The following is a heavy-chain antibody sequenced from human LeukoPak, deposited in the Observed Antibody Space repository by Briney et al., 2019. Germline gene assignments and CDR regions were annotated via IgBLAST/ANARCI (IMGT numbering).Heavy chain of an antibody. CDR2: IKSKTDGGTT. CDR3: TTDWRYYYDSSGYFL. Sequence: GGSLRLSCAASGFTFSNAWMSWVRQAPGKGLEWVGRIKSKTDGGTTDYAAPVKGRFTISRDDSKNTLYQQMNSLKTEDTAVYYCTTDWRYYYDSSGYFLWGQGTLVTVSS. D-gene: IGHD3-22*01. CDR1: GFTFSNAW. J-gene: IGHJ4*02. V-gene: IGHV3-15*01.